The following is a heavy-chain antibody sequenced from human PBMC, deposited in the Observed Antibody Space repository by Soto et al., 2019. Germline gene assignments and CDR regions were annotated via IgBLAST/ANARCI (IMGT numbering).Heavy chain of an antibody. V-gene: IGHV1-58*01. J-gene: IGHJ4*02. D-gene: IGHD2-21*02. CDR3: AAVRTYCGGDCYVD. CDR2: FVVGSGNT. CDR1: GFTSTTYP. Sequence: SVKVSLKASGFTSTTYPVSGGPQSYGQRLECIELFVVGSGNTNYAQKFQERFTITRDMSISTVYMELCSLRSEDTAVYYCAAVRTYCGGDCYVDWGQGTLVTVSS.